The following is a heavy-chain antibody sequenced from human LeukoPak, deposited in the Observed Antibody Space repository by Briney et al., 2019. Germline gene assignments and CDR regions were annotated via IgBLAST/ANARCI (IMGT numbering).Heavy chain of an antibody. CDR1: GFTFSNAW. Sequence: GGSLRLSCAASGFTFSNAWMSWVRQAPGKGLEWVGRIKSKTDGGTTDYAAPVKGRFTISRDDSKNTLYLQMNSLKTEDTAVYYCTTAENIVVVTGAKYYFDYWGQGTLVTVSS. V-gene: IGHV3-15*01. CDR3: TTAENIVVVTGAKYYFDY. CDR2: IKSKTDGGTT. J-gene: IGHJ4*02. D-gene: IGHD2-21*02.